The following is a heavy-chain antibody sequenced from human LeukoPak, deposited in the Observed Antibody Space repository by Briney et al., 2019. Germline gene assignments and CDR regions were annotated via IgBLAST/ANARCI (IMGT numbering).Heavy chain of an antibody. D-gene: IGHD4-17*01. Sequence: GGSLRLSCTASGITSSRHAMSWVRQAPGKGLEWVSDISDRGGIKNYADSVKGRFTISRDNSNNTLYLQMNSLRAEDTAVYFCAKKQTTTVTTLDYWGQGTLVTVSS. CDR2: ISDRGGIK. CDR1: GITSSRHA. CDR3: AKKQTTTVTTLDY. V-gene: IGHV3-23*01. J-gene: IGHJ4*02.